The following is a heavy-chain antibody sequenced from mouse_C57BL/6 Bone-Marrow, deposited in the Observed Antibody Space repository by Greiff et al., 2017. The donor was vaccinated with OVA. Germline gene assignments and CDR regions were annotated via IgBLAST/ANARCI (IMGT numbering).Heavy chain of an antibody. CDR2: IDPSDSYT. D-gene: IGHD2-4*01. V-gene: IGHV1-69*01. J-gene: IGHJ4*01. CDR1: GYTFTSYW. CDR3: AREGYYDYDGAGDYAMDY. Sequence: VQLQQPGAELVMPGASVKLSCKASGYTFTSYWMHWVKQRPGQGLEWIGEIDPSDSYTNYNQKFKGKSTLTVDKSSSTAYMQLSSLTSEDSAVYYCAREGYYDYDGAGDYAMDYWGQGTSVTVSS.